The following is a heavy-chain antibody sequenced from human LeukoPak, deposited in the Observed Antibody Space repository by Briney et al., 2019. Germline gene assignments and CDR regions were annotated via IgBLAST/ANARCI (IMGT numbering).Heavy chain of an antibody. D-gene: IGHD3-22*01. CDR1: GGTFSSYA. CDR3: ARVSYDSSGYYGISYYYYGMDV. V-gene: IGHV1-69*01. J-gene: IGHJ6*02. CDR2: IIPIFGTA. Sequence: SVKVPCKASGGTFSSYAISWVRQAPGQGLEWMGGIIPIFGTANYAQKFQGRVTITADESTSTAYMELSSLRSEDTAVYYCARVSYDSSGYYGISYYYYGMDVWGQGTTVTVSS.